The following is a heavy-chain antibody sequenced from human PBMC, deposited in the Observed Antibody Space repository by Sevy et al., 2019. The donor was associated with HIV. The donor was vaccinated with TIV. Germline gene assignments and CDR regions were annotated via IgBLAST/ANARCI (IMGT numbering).Heavy chain of an antibody. Sequence: SLRLSCAASGFTFSSYAMHWVRQAPGKGLEWVAVISYDGSNKYYADSVKGRFTISRDNSKNTLYLQMNSLRAEDTAVYYCARGGHDYGDFYYFDYWGQGTLVTVSS. V-gene: IGHV3-30-3*01. J-gene: IGHJ4*02. CDR1: GFTFSSYA. CDR3: ARGGHDYGDFYYFDY. D-gene: IGHD4-17*01. CDR2: ISYDGSNK.